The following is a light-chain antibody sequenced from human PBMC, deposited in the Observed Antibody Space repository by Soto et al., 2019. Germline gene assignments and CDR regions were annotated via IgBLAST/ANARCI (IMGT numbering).Light chain of an antibody. CDR2: EVS. J-gene: IGLJ3*02. CDR1: SSDVGGYNY. Sequence: QSALTQPASVSGSPGQSITISCTGTSSDVGGYNYVSWYQQHPGKAPKLMICEVSDRPSGVSNRFSGSKSGNTASLTISGLQAEDEADYYCSSLTSSSTWVFGGGTKVTVL. CDR3: SSLTSSSTWV. V-gene: IGLV2-14*01.